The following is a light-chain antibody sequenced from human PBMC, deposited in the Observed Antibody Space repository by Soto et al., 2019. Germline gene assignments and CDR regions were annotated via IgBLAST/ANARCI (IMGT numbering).Light chain of an antibody. CDR1: QSVSNDF. V-gene: IGKV3-20*01. CDR3: QQYGSSPPRT. CDR2: GAS. Sequence: EIVLTQSPGILSLSPGERATLSCRASQSVSNDFLAWYQQKPGQAPRLLIYGASTRATDVPDRFSGSGSGADFTLSIIRLEPEDFAVYYCQQYGSSPPRTFGQGTKVEIK. J-gene: IGKJ1*01.